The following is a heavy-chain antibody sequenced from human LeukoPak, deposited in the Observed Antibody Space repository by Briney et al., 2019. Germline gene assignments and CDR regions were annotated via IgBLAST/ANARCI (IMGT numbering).Heavy chain of an antibody. CDR1: GGSFSGYY. V-gene: IGHV4-34*01. Sequence: SETLSLTCAVYGGSFSGYYWSWIRQPPGKGLEWIGEINHSGSTNYNPSLKSRVTISVDTSKNQFSLKLSSVTAADTAVYYCARNRGMDVWGKGTTVTVSS. CDR3: ARNRGMDV. CDR2: INHSGST. J-gene: IGHJ6*03.